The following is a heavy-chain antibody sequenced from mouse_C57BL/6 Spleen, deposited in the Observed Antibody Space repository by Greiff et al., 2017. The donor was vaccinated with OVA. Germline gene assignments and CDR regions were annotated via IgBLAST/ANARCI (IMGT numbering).Heavy chain of an antibody. D-gene: IGHD2-10*01. V-gene: IGHV5-9-1*02. CDR1: GFTFSSYA. CDR2: ISSGGDYI. CDR3: TRVPAYYEKDYAMDY. J-gene: IGHJ4*01. Sequence: EVKLVESGEGLVKPGGSLKLSCAASGFTFSSYAMSWVRQTPEKRLEWVAYISSGGDYIYYADTVKGRFTISRDNARNTLYLQMSSLKSEDTDMYYCTRVPAYYEKDYAMDYWGQGTSVTVSS.